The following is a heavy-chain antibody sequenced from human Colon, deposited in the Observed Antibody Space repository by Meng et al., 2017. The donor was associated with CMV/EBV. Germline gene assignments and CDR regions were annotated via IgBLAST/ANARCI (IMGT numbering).Heavy chain of an antibody. V-gene: IGHV1-8*01. CDR3: ATGVADFEY. J-gene: IGHJ4*02. D-gene: IGHD6-19*01. CDR1: GYTFTSYD. Sequence: QVQLVQSGAEGKKPXAPVKVSCKASGYTFTSYDINWVRQGTGQGLEWMGWMNPNRGTTGYAQKFQGRVTMTRNISKSTAYMDLSSLRSEDTAVYYCATGVADFEYWGQGTLVTVSS. CDR2: MNPNRGTT.